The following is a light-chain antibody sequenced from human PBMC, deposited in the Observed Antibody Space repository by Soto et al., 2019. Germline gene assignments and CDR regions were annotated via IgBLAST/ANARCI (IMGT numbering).Light chain of an antibody. J-gene: IGKJ2*01. CDR3: QQYGSSPPYT. CDR1: QSVSNNY. CDR2: GSS. Sequence: EVVLTQSPGTLSLSPGERATLSCRASQSVSNNYFAWYQQKPGQAPRLLIFGSSDRATGIPDRFSGSGSGTDFTLTISRLEPEDFAVYYCQQYGSSPPYTFGHGTKVEIK. V-gene: IGKV3-20*01.